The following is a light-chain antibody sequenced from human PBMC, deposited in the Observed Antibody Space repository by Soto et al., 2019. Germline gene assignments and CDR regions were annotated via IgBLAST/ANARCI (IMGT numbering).Light chain of an antibody. Sequence: QSALTQPASVSGSPGQSITISCTGTSSDVGGYNYVSWYQQHPGKAPKLIIYDVSNRPSGVSNRFSGSKSGNTASLTISGLQAEDEADYYFSSYTCNIILVLFGGGTKLTVL. CDR2: DVS. J-gene: IGLJ2*01. CDR3: SSYTCNIILVL. V-gene: IGLV2-14*01. CDR1: SSDVGGYNY.